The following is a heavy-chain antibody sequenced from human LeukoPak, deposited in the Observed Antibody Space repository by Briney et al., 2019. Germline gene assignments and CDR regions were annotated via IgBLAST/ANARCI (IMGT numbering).Heavy chain of an antibody. D-gene: IGHD3-22*01. CDR2: NNHSGST. J-gene: IGHJ6*02. CDR1: GGSFSGYY. CDR3: ARDTYDSSGYYSHRGYYGMDV. Sequence: SETLSLTCAVYGGSFSGYYWSWIRQPPGKGLEWIGENNHSGSTNYNPSLKSRVTISVDTSKNQFSLKLSSVTAADTAVYYCARDTYDSSGYYSHRGYYGMDVWGQGTTVTVSS. V-gene: IGHV4-34*01.